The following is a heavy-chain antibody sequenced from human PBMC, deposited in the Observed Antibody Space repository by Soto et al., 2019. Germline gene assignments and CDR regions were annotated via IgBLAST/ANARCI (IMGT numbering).Heavy chain of an antibody. CDR1: GYTFTSYA. V-gene: IGHV1-3*01. Sequence: GASVKVSCKXSGYTFTSYAMHWVRQAPGQRLEWMGWINAGNGNTKYSQKFQGRVTITRDTSASTAHMELSSLRSEDTAVYYCARWYSSGWYVGYFDYWGQGTLVTVSS. D-gene: IGHD6-19*01. J-gene: IGHJ4*02. CDR3: ARWYSSGWYVGYFDY. CDR2: INAGNGNT.